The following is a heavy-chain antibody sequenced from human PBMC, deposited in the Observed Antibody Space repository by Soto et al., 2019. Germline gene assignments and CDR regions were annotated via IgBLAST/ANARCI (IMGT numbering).Heavy chain of an antibody. CDR3: ARKEYYDSSGYYYWSAFDI. V-gene: IGHV3-53*01. D-gene: IGHD3-22*01. CDR2: IYSGGST. CDR1: WFTVSSNY. Sequence: PGGSLRLSCAASWFTVSSNYMSWVRQAPGKGLEWVSVIYSGGSTYYADSVKGRFTISRDNSKNTLYLQMNSLRAEDTAVYYCARKEYYDSSGYYYWSAFDIWGQGTMVTVSS. J-gene: IGHJ3*02.